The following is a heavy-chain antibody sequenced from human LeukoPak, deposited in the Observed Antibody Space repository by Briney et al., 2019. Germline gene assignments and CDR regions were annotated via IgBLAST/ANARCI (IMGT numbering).Heavy chain of an antibody. CDR1: GFIFSSCG. CDR3: AKDRTSGYSNTWDFDY. Sequence: PGGSLRLPCAASGFIFSSCGMHWVRQAPGKGLEWVAFIRYDGTSEQYGDSVKGRFTISRDNSKNTLYLQMNSLRVEDMAVYSCAKDRTSGYSNTWDFDYWGQGTLVTVSS. V-gene: IGHV3-30*02. J-gene: IGHJ4*02. CDR2: IRYDGTSE. D-gene: IGHD6-13*01.